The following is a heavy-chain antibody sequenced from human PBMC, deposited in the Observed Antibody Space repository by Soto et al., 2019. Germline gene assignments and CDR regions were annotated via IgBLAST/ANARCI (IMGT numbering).Heavy chain of an antibody. V-gene: IGHV3-49*03. CDR3: TRVPILYYYYYYMDV. CDR2: IRSKAYGGTT. CDR1: GFTFGDYA. D-gene: IGHD2-8*02. J-gene: IGHJ6*03. Sequence: GGSLRLSCTASGFTFGDYAMSWFRQAPGKGLEWVGFIRSKAYGGTTEYAASVKGRFTISRDDSKSIAYLQMNSLKTEDTAVYYCTRVPILYYYYYYMDVWGKGTTVTVSS.